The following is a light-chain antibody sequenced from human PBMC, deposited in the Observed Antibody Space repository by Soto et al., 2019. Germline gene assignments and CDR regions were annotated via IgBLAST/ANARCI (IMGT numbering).Light chain of an antibody. Sequence: DIQMTQSPSTLSASIGDRVTITCRASQSVSSWLAWYQQKPGRAPKLLIYDASSLESGVPSRFSGSGSGTEFTLTISSLRSDDFATYYCQQCNSYPYTFGQGTKLEIK. CDR3: QQCNSYPYT. CDR1: QSVSSW. V-gene: IGKV1-5*01. CDR2: DAS. J-gene: IGKJ2*01.